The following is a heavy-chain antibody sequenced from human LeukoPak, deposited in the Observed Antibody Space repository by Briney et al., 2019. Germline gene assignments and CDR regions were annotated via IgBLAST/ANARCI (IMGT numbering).Heavy chain of an antibody. D-gene: IGHD3-10*01. CDR2: ISAYNGNT. J-gene: IGHJ4*02. CDR1: GYTFTSYG. Sequence: ASVKVSCKASGYTFTSYGISWVRQAPGQGPEWMGWISAYNGNTNYAQKLQGRVTMTTDTSTSTAYMELRSLRSDDTAVYYCARDMVVRGVIIIQGYDYWGQGTLVTVSS. V-gene: IGHV1-18*01. CDR3: ARDMVVRGVIIIQGYDY.